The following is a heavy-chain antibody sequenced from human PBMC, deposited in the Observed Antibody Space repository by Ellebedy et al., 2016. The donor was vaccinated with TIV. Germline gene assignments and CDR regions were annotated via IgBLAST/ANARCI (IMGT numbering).Heavy chain of an antibody. V-gene: IGHV4-34*01. CDR3: VRSHGVY. J-gene: IGHJ4*02. Sequence: SETLSLXXAVYGGSFSGFYWSWIRQPPGKGLEWIGEINHRGDTNYNPSLMSRVTISIDTSKNQFSLKLSSVTAADTAVYYCVRSHGVYWGQGTLVTVFS. CDR1: GGSFSGFY. CDR2: INHRGDT. D-gene: IGHD3-3*01.